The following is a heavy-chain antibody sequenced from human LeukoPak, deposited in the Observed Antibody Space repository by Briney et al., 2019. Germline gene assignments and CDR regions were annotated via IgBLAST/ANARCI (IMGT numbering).Heavy chain of an antibody. CDR3: AASASYYDILTGSIFDY. Sequence: ASVKVSCKASGYTFTGYYMHWVRQAPGQGLEWMGWINPNSGGTNYAQKFQGRVTMTRDTSISTAYMELSSLRSGDTAVYYCAASASYYDILTGSIFDYWGQGTLVTVSS. CDR2: INPNSGGT. J-gene: IGHJ4*02. CDR1: GYTFTGYY. V-gene: IGHV1-2*02. D-gene: IGHD3-9*01.